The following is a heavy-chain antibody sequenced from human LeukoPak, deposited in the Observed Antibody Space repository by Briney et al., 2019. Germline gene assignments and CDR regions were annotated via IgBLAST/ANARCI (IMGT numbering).Heavy chain of an antibody. Sequence: GGSLRLSCAASGFTFSSYAVSWVRQAPGKGLEWVSAISGSGGSTYYADSVKGRFTISRDNSKNTLYLQMNSLRAEDTAVYYCAKDSRSSSWYYYYYGMDVWGQGTTVTVSS. J-gene: IGHJ6*02. CDR3: AKDSRSSSWYYYYYGMDV. CDR2: ISGSGGST. CDR1: GFTFSSYA. V-gene: IGHV3-23*01. D-gene: IGHD6-13*01.